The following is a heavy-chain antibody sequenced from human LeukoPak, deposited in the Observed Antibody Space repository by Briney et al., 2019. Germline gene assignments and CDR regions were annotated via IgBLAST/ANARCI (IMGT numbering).Heavy chain of an antibody. CDR1: GGSISSYY. Sequence: SETLSLTCTVSGGSISSYYWSWIRQPPGKGLEWIGYIYYSGSTNYNPSLQSRVTISVDTSKNQFSLKLSSVTAADTAVYYCARASGEGSWIQLWSAPYYFDYWGQGTLVTVSS. J-gene: IGHJ4*02. V-gene: IGHV4-59*01. CDR3: ARASGEGSWIQLWSAPYYFDY. CDR2: IYYSGST. D-gene: IGHD5-18*01.